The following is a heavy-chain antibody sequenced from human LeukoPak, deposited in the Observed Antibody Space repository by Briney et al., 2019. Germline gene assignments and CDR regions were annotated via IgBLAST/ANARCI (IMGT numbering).Heavy chain of an antibody. D-gene: IGHD3-10*01. J-gene: IGHJ4*02. CDR3: ALWFGELLYQLTWFDY. CDR1: GFTFSSYA. Sequence: GGSLRLSCAASGFTFSSYAMSWVRQAPGKGLEWVSAISGSGGSTYYADSVKGRFTISRDNSKNTLYLQMSSLRAEDTAVYYCALWFGELLYQLTWFDYWGQGTLVTVSS. CDR2: ISGSGGST. V-gene: IGHV3-23*01.